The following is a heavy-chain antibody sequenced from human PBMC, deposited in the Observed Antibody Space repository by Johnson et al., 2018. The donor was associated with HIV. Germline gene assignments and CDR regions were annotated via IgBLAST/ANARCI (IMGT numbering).Heavy chain of an antibody. CDR1: DFTFSNNA. CDR2: ISYDGSNK. CDR3: ARGEQCPLSFGVRWAM. V-gene: IGHV3-30-3*01. Sequence: HVQLVESGGGVVQPGRSLRLSCAASDFTFSNNAIHWVRQAPGKGLEWVAVISYDGSNKYYADSVKGRFTISRDNSKNTLYLQMNSLRAEDTAVYYCARGEQCPLSFGVRWAMWG. D-gene: IGHD6-19*01. J-gene: IGHJ1*01.